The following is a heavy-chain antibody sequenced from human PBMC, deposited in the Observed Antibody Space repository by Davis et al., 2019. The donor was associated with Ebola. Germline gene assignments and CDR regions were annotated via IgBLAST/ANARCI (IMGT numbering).Heavy chain of an antibody. Sequence: PGGSLRLSCAASGFTFSSYSINWVRQAPGKGLEWVAVISYDGSNKYYADSVKGRFTISRDNSKNTMYLQMTSLRAEDTAVYYCAKVGPYSTGWYYFDYWGQGTLVTVSP. J-gene: IGHJ4*02. V-gene: IGHV3-30*18. CDR2: ISYDGSNK. CDR1: GFTFSSYS. CDR3: AKVGPYSTGWYYFDY. D-gene: IGHD6-19*01.